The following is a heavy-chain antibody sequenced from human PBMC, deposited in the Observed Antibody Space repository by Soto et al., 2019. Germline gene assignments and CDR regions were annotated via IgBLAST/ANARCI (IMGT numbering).Heavy chain of an antibody. CDR1: EFTFSDYI. J-gene: IGHJ3*02. V-gene: IGHV3-48*01. CDR3: AREWEPDAFDI. Sequence: EVQLVESGGGLVQPGGSLRLSCAASEFTFSDYIMNWVRQAPGKGLEWVSYISSTGSTIYYADSVKGRFTISRDNAKNSLYLQMNSLRAEDTAVYYCAREWEPDAFDIWGQGTMVTVSS. D-gene: IGHD1-26*01. CDR2: ISSTGSTI.